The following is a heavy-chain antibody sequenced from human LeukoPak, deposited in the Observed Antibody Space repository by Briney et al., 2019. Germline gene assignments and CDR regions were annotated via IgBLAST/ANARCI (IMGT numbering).Heavy chain of an antibody. CDR3: ARYSSRLYVLSL. J-gene: IGHJ4*02. D-gene: IGHD2-2*01. CDR1: GYSISSGYH. V-gene: IGHV4-38-2*02. Sequence: SETLSLTCTVSGYSISSGYHWGWTRQPPGKGLEWIASIYHSGSTYYKSSLKSRVTISVDTSKNQFSLKLSSVTAADTAVYFCARYSSRLYVLSLWGQGTLVTVSS. CDR2: IYHSGST.